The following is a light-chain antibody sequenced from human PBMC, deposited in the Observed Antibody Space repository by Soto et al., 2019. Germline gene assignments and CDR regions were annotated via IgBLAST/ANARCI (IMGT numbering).Light chain of an antibody. Sequence: DIQMTQSPSSLSASVGDRVTITCRASQRINNYLNWYQQKPGKAPNLLIYAASSLQSGVPARFSGSGSGTDFTLTISSLQPEEFATCNCQQSYSTPRGLTFGGGTKVEIK. CDR1: QRINNY. V-gene: IGKV1-39*01. CDR3: QQSYSTPRGLT. J-gene: IGKJ4*01. CDR2: AAS.